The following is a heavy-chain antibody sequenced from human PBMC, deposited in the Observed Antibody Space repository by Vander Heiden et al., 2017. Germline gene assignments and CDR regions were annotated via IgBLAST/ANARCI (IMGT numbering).Heavy chain of an antibody. CDR2: IYYTGST. CDR1: GDSINHYY. Sequence: QVQLQESGPGLVKPSETLSLTCTVSGDSINHYYWNWLRQPPGKGLEWMGYIYYTGSTNYNPSLKSRLTISLDTSKNQFSLNLNSVTAADTAVYYCARLRCRTGWKYPFDPWGQGTLVIVCS. V-gene: IGHV4-59*08. J-gene: IGHJ5*02. D-gene: IGHD6-19*01. CDR3: ARLRCRTGWKYPFDP.